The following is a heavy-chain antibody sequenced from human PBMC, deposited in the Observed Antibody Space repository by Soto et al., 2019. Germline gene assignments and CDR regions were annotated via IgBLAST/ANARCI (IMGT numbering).Heavy chain of an antibody. CDR3: ARSVGTGGNYCSGMDV. D-gene: IGHD3-10*01. V-gene: IGHV4-59*01. CDR1: GGSISSYY. Sequence: QVQLQESGPGLVKPSETLSLTCTVSGGSISSYYWSWIRQPPGKGLEWIGYNYYTGSTNYNPSRKSLVTTSVDTTKNQFSLRVRSGTAAYTAVYDCARSVGTGGNYCSGMDVWGRGTTVTVSS. CDR2: NYYTGST. J-gene: IGHJ6*02.